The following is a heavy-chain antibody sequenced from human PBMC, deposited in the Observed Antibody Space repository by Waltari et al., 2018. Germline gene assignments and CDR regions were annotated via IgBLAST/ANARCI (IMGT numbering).Heavy chain of an antibody. J-gene: IGHJ4*02. Sequence: ASGFTFSSYAMSWVRQAPGKGLEWVSAISGSGGSTYYADSVKGRFTISRDNSKNTLYLQMNSLRAEDTAVYYCAKARPRRDGYIDFDYWGQGTLVTVSS. CDR1: GFTFSSYA. V-gene: IGHV3-23*01. CDR3: AKARPRRDGYIDFDY. CDR2: ISGSGGST. D-gene: IGHD5-12*01.